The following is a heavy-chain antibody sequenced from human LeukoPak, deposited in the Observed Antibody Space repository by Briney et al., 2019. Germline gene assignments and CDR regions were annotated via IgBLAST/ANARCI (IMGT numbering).Heavy chain of an antibody. CDR1: GYTFTGYY. CDR3: ARTATVTDRGAFGY. Sequence: ASVKVSCKASGYTFTGYYMHWVRPAPGQGLEWMGWINPNSGGTNYAQKFQGRVTMTRDTSISTAYMELSRLRSDDTAVYYCARTATVTDRGAFGYWGQGTLVTVSS. D-gene: IGHD4-17*01. CDR2: INPNSGGT. V-gene: IGHV1-2*02. J-gene: IGHJ4*02.